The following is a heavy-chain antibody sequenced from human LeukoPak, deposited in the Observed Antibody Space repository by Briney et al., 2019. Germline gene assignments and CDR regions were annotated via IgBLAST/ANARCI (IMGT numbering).Heavy chain of an antibody. Sequence: SETLSLTCAVYGGSFSGYYWSWIRQPPGKGLEWIGEINHSGSTNYNPSLKSRVTISVDTSKNQFSLKLSSVTAADTAVYYCAREGESMVYDYWGQGTLVTVS. CDR3: AREGESMVYDY. CDR2: INHSGST. J-gene: IGHJ4*02. V-gene: IGHV4-34*01. CDR1: GGSFSGYY. D-gene: IGHD3-10*01.